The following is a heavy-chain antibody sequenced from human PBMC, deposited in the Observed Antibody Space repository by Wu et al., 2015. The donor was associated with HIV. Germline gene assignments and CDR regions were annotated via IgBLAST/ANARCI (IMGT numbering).Heavy chain of an antibody. CDR2: INPNSGAT. Sequence: QVQLVQSGAEVKKPGASMKVSCKASGYTFTGDYIHWVRLAPGQGLEWMGYINPNSGATNYAQRFQGRVTMTRDASINTTYMELTRLRSDDTAVYYCARDPEGGQGEGHVTTWGQGTLVTVSS. V-gene: IGHV1-2*02. D-gene: IGHD4-17*01. J-gene: IGHJ4*02. CDR3: ARDPEGGQGEGHVTT. CDR1: GYTFTGDY.